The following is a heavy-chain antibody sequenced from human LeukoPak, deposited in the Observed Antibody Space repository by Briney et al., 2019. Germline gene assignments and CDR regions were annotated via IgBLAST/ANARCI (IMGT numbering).Heavy chain of an antibody. CDR3: ARHYMPSDWFDP. CDR2: IYYSGST. J-gene: IGHJ5*02. D-gene: IGHD2-2*01. V-gene: IGHV4-39*01. CDR1: GGSISSSSYY. Sequence: SETLSLTCTVYGGSISSSSYYWGWIRQPPGKGLEWIGSIYYSGSTYYNPSLKSRVTISVDTSKNQFSLKLSSVTAADTAVYCCARHYMPSDWFDPWGQGTLVTVSS.